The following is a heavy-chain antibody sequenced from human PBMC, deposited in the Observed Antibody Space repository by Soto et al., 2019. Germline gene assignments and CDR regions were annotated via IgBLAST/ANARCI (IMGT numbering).Heavy chain of an antibody. V-gene: IGHV3-30*18. CDR2: VSSDGMNV. D-gene: IGHD3-3*02. J-gene: IGHJ4*02. Sequence: PGGSLRLSCAVSGFNFRSLAVHWVRQAPGKGPEWVAAVSSDGMNVHYADSVKGRFTIPRDDSETTVYLQLNSLSGDDTAMYYCAKGPISIMVVGYFAYWGQGTLVTVSS. CDR3: AKGPISIMVVGYFAY. CDR1: GFNFRSLA.